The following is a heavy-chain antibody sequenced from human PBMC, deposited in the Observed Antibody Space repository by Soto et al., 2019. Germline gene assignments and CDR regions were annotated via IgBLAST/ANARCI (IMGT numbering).Heavy chain of an antibody. Sequence: VQLVESGGGLVQPGGSLRLSCAASGFTFSNYAMNWVRQAPGKGLEWVGLISYDGSNKYYADSVKGRFTISRDSSKNTLYLQMNSLRAADTAVYYCGRCTSTSCHLGSDYWGQGTLVTVSS. V-gene: IGHV3-30-3*01. CDR2: ISYDGSNK. J-gene: IGHJ4*02. CDR3: GRCTSTSCHLGSDY. D-gene: IGHD2-2*01. CDR1: GFTFSNYA.